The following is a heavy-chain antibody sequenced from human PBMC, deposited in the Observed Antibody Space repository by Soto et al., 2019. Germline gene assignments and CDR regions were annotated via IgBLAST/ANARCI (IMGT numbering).Heavy chain of an antibody. CDR3: ARDRAYYDSSGHGY. CDR1: GFTFSSYW. CDR2: VNSDGRST. V-gene: IGHV3-74*01. D-gene: IGHD3-22*01. Sequence: VGSLRLSCAASGFTFSSYWMHWVRQAPGKGLVWVSRVNSDGRSTNYADSVKGRFTISRDNAKNTLYLQMNSLRAEDTAVYYCARDRAYYDSSGHGYWGQGTLVTVSS. J-gene: IGHJ4*02.